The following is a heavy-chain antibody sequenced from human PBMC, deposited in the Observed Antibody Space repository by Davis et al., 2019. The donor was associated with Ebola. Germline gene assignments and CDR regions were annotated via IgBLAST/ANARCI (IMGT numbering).Heavy chain of an antibody. CDR1: GGTFSSYA. V-gene: IGHV1-69*13. CDR3: ASYVGYSTTLYYYYGMDV. J-gene: IGHJ6*04. CDR2: IIPIFGTA. Sequence: AASVKVSCKASGGTFSSYAISWVRQAPGQGLEWMGGIIPIFGTANYAQKFQGRVTITADESTSTAYMELSSLRSEDTAVYYCASYVGYSTTLYYYYGMDVWGKGTTVTVSS. D-gene: IGHD3-22*01.